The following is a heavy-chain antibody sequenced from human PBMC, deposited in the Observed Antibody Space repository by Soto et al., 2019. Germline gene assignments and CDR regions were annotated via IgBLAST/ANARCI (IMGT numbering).Heavy chain of an antibody. CDR1: GGSFSGYY. J-gene: IGHJ4*02. CDR2: INHSGGT. V-gene: IGHV4-34*01. D-gene: IGHD6-19*01. CDR3: ARVRGSGWFDY. Sequence: QVQLQQWGAGLLKPSETLSLTCAVYGGSFSGYYWSWIRQPPGKGLEWIGEINHSGGTNYNPSLKSRVTISVDTANNQVSLKLRSVTAADTAVYYCARVRGSGWFDYWGKGTLVTVSS.